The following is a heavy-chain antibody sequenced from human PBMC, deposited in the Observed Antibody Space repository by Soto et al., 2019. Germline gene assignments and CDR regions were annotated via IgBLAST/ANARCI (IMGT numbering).Heavy chain of an antibody. CDR3: ARATGSTHPFDY. D-gene: IGHD2-2*01. V-gene: IGHV3-74*01. CDR1: GFSFSTYW. CDR2: ISTDGSST. J-gene: IGHJ4*02. Sequence: EVQLVEAGGGLVQPGGSLRLSCAATGFSFSTYWMQWVRQGPGKGLVWVSRISTDGSSTTYADSVKGRFTISRDNAKNTLYLQMNSLSADDTAVYYCARATGSTHPFDYWGQGTLVTVSS.